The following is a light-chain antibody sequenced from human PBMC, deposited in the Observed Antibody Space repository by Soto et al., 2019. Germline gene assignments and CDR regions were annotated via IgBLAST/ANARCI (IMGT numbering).Light chain of an antibody. V-gene: IGLV7-46*01. Sequence: QAVVTQETSLTVSPGGTVTRTCGSTTGAVTSGHYPYWFQQKPGQAPRTLIYDTSNKHSWTPARFSGSLLGDKAALTLSGAQPEDEAVYYCLLYYSAARIFGGGTKLTVL. CDR1: TGAVTSGHY. CDR2: DTS. J-gene: IGLJ2*01. CDR3: LLYYSAARI.